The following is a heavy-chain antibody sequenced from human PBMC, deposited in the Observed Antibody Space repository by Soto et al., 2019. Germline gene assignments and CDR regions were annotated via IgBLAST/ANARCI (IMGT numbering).Heavy chain of an antibody. CDR2: ISSSGTYI. Sequence: GGSLRLSCAASGFTFTTYSLTWVRQAPGKGLEWVSSISSSGTYIFYADSVKGRFTISRDNAKNSLYLQMNSLRAEDTAVYFCARDRARTTNAFDIWGQGTMVTVS. CDR3: ARDRARTTNAFDI. CDR1: GFTFTTYS. V-gene: IGHV3-21*01. D-gene: IGHD3-10*01. J-gene: IGHJ3*02.